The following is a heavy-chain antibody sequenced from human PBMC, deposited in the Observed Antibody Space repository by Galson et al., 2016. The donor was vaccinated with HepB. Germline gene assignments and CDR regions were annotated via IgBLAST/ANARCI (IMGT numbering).Heavy chain of an antibody. D-gene: IGHD1-1*01. CDR2: VFYSGST. V-gene: IGHV4-39*01. CDR1: GGSLSSSRHY. Sequence: SETLSLTCTVSGGSLSSSRHYWGWIRQPPGKGLQWIGSVFYSGSTYYNPSLKSRVTISADTSKNQFSLKLSSVTAADTAVYYCAIGRNVDNVDYWGQGSLVSVSS. J-gene: IGHJ4*02. CDR3: AIGRNVDNVDY.